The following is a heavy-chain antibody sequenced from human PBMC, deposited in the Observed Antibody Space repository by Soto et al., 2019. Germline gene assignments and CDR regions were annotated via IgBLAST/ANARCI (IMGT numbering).Heavy chain of an antibody. CDR1: GYFFTSYY. D-gene: IGHD3-10*01. J-gene: IGHJ4*02. Sequence: ASVKVSCKTAGYFFTSYYIHWVRQAPGQGLEWMGWIHPNNGGTNSAQKFQGRVTMTSDTSINTAYMEITSLRSDDTALYYCAREVTYGGGSFSLGLWGQGTLVTVS. CDR3: AREVTYGGGSFSLGL. V-gene: IGHV1-2*02. CDR2: IHPNNGGT.